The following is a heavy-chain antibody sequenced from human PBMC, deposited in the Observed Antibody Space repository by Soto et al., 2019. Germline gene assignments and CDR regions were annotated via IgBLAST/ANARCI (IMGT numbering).Heavy chain of an antibody. CDR3: SYDSRGWDAFDI. D-gene: IGHD3-22*01. V-gene: IGHV3-74*01. CDR1: GFTFSSYW. CDR2: INSDGSFT. J-gene: IGHJ3*02. Sequence: VGSLRLSCAASGFTFSSYWMHWVRQAPGKGLVWVSRINSDGSFTSYADSVKGRFTISRDNAKNTLYLQMNSLRAEDTAVYFCSYDSRGWDAFDIWGQGTMVTVSS.